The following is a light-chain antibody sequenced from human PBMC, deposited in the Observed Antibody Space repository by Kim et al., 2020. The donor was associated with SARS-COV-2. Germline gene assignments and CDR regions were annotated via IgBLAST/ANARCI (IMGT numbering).Light chain of an antibody. V-gene: IGKV1D-12*01. CDR3: QQTHSFPLT. CDR2: EAS. CDR1: QDISIW. Sequence: ASVGDRFTITFRASQDISIWLGWYQQKPVKAPKVLIYEASNLQSWVPSRFSGSGSGTDFTLTINSLQPEDFATYYCQQTHSFPLTFGGGTKVDIK. J-gene: IGKJ4*01.